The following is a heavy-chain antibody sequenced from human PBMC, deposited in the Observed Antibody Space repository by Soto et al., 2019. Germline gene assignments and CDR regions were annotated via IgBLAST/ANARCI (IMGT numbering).Heavy chain of an antibody. J-gene: IGHJ6*03. CDR3: ARGYCSGGSCYLSYMDV. CDR1: GYTFTSYD. D-gene: IGHD2-15*01. V-gene: IGHV1-8*01. CDR2: MNPNSGNT. Sequence: ASVKVSCKASGYTFTSYDINWVRQATGQGLERIGWMNPNSGNTGYAQKFQGRVTMTRNTSISTAYMELSSLRSEDTAVYYCARGYCSGGSCYLSYMDVWGKGTTVTVSS.